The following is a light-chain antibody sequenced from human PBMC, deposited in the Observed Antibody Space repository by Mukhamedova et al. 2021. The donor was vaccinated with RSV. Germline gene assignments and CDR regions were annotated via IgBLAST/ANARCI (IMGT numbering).Light chain of an antibody. CDR2: LNSDGSH. Sequence: TLSSGHSSYAIAWHQQQPEKGPRYLMKLNSDGSHSKGDGIPDRFSGSSSGAERYLTISSLQSEDEADYYCQTWGTGILVFGGGTK. V-gene: IGLV4-69*01. CDR1: SGHSSYA. J-gene: IGLJ2*01. CDR3: QTWGTGILV.